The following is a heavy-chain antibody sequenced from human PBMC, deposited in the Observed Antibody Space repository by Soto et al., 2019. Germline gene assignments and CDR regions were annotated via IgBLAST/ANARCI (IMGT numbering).Heavy chain of an antibody. CDR3: ARSYVDTAMVSEEYYYYGMDV. CDR1: GGSITSYN. CDR2: IYYSGST. V-gene: IGHV4-59*01. J-gene: IGHJ6*02. D-gene: IGHD5-18*01. Sequence: SETLSLTCTVSGGSITSYNWNWLRQPPGKALEWIGYIYYSGSTNYNPSLKSRVTISVDTSKNQFSLKLSSVTAADTAVYYCARSYVDTAMVSEEYYYYGMDVWGQGTTVTVSS.